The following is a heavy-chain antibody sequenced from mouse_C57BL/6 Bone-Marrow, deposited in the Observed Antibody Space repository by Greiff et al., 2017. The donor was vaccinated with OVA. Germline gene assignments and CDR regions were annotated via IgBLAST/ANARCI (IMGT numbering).Heavy chain of an antibody. J-gene: IGHJ2*01. V-gene: IGHV1-26*01. CDR3: ARRATPLYYFDY. CDR2: INPNNGGT. Sequence: VQLQQSGPELVKPGASVKISCKASGYTFTDYYMNWVKQSHGKSLEWIGDINPNNGGTSYNQKFKGKATLTVDKSSSTAYMELRSLTSEDSAVYYCARRATPLYYFDYWGQGTTLTVSS. CDR1: GYTFTDYY. D-gene: IGHD3-1*01.